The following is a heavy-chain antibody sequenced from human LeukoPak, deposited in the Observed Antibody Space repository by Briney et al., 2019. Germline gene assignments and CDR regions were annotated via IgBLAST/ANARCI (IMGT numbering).Heavy chain of an antibody. J-gene: IGHJ6*03. CDR3: AKEEWGFGEFPLFMDV. Sequence: GGSLRLSCAASGFTVSSYGMSWVRQAPGKGLEWVSAISGSGGSTYYADSVKGRFTISRDKSKNTLYLQMNSLRAEDTAVYYCAKEEWGFGEFPLFMDVWGKGTTVTVSS. CDR2: ISGSGGST. CDR1: GFTVSSYG. V-gene: IGHV3-23*01. D-gene: IGHD3-10*01.